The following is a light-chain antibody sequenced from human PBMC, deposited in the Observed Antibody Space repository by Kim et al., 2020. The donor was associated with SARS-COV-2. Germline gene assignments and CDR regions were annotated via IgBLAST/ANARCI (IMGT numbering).Light chain of an antibody. V-gene: IGKV3-20*01. J-gene: IGKJ2*01. Sequence: LSLGQRATLSGRASQSVSSGNLAWYQQKPGQAPRLLIYGASSRATAIPDRFSGGGSGTDFTLTISRLEPEDFAVYYCQQYAGSPYTFGQGTKLEIK. CDR1: QSVSSGN. CDR3: QQYAGSPYT. CDR2: GAS.